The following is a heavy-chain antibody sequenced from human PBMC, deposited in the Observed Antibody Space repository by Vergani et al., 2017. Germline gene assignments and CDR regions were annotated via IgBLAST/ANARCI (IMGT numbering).Heavy chain of an antibody. CDR1: GFTFSSYG. Sequence: QVQLVESGGGLVKPGGSLRLSCAASGFTFSSYGMHWVRQAPGKGLEWVAVISYDGSNKYYADSVKGRFTISRDNSKNTLYLQMNSLRAEDTAVYYCARDLSGGIAAAGRGGYWGQGTLVTVSS. J-gene: IGHJ4*02. V-gene: IGHV3-30*03. D-gene: IGHD6-13*01. CDR2: ISYDGSNK. CDR3: ARDLSGGIAAAGRGGY.